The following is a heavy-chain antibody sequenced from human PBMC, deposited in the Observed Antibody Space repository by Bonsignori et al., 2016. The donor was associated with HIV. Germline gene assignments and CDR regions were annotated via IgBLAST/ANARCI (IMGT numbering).Heavy chain of an antibody. CDR1: GGSISSGSYY. CDR3: ARAVGWRTFAGVAYFDY. D-gene: IGHD3-16*01. Sequence: QVQLQESGPGLVKPSQTLSLTCSVSGGSISSGSYYWNWIRQPAGKGLEWIGRVYSTNYNPSLKSRVDHISRHVQEPVLPEAELCDRADTAMYYCARAVGWRTFAGVAYFDYWGQGTLVTVSS. V-gene: IGHV4-61*02. J-gene: IGHJ4*02. CDR2: VYST.